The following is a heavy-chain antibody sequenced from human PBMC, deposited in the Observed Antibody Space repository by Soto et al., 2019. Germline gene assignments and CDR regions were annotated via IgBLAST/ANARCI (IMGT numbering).Heavy chain of an antibody. Sequence: SETLSLTCTVSGGSISSSSYYWSWIRQPPGKGLEWIGSIYYSGNTYYNPSLKSRVTISVDTAKNQFSLKLSSVTAADTAVYYCARGLAFDCWGQGTLVTVSS. CDR3: ARGLAFDC. J-gene: IGHJ4*02. CDR2: IYYSGNT. CDR1: GGSISSSSYY. V-gene: IGHV4-39*01.